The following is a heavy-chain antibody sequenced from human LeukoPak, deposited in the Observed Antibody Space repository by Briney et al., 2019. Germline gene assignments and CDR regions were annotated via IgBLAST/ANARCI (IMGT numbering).Heavy chain of an antibody. Sequence: SVKVSCKTSGGTFSSYALIWVRQAPGQGLEWMGGVVPIFGTPHYARKFQGRVTISTDESTSTAYMELNSLTSEDMAVYYCARGRVNTALVTGYVFWGQGTLVTVSS. D-gene: IGHD2-21*02. J-gene: IGHJ4*02. CDR2: VVPIFGTP. CDR3: ARGRVNTALVTGYVF. V-gene: IGHV1-69*05. CDR1: GGTFSSYA.